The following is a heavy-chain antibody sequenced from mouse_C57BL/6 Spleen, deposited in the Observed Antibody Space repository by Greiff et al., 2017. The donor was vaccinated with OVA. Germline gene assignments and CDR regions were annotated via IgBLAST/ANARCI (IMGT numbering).Heavy chain of an antibody. CDR1: GYTFTSYT. D-gene: IGHD1-1*01. J-gene: IGHJ4*01. V-gene: IGHV1-4*01. Sequence: QVQLKESGAELARPGASVKMSCKASGYTFTSYTMHWVKQRPGQGLEWIGYINPSSGYTKYNQKFKDKATLTADKSSSTAYMQLSSLTSEDSAVYYCARALLHYYAMDYWGQGTSVTVSS. CDR2: INPSSGYT. CDR3: ARALLHYYAMDY.